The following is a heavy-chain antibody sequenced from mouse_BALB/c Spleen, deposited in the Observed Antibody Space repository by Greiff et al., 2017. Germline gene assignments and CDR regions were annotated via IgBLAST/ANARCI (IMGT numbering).Heavy chain of an antibody. CDR1: GFNIKDYY. CDR2: IDPENGDT. J-gene: IGHJ4*01. V-gene: IGHV14-4*02. CDR3: NAGYGKMMDY. Sequence: EVQLQQSGAELVRSGASVKLSCTASGFNIKDYYMHWVKQRPEQGLEWIGWIDPENGDTEYAPKFQGKATMTADTSSNTAYLQLSSLTSEDTAVYYCNAGYGKMMDYWGQGTSVTVSS. D-gene: IGHD2-10*02.